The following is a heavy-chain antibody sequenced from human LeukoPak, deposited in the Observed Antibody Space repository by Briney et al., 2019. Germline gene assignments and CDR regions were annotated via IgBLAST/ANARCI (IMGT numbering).Heavy chain of an antibody. J-gene: IGHJ3*02. CDR3: ARGNDYYDSSGLSRGAFDI. V-gene: IGHV4-31*03. D-gene: IGHD3-22*01. CDR1: GGSISSGGYY. CDR2: IYYSGST. Sequence: SETLPLTCTVSGGSISSGGYYWSWIRQHPGKGLEWIGYIYYSGSTYYNPSLKSRVTISVDTSKNQFSLKLSSVTAADTAVYYCARGNDYYDSSGLSRGAFDIWGQGTMVTVSS.